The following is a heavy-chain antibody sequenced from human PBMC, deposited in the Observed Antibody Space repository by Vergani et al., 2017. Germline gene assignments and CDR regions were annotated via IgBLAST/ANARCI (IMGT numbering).Heavy chain of an antibody. D-gene: IGHD1-26*01. J-gene: IGHJ4*02. Sequence: EVQLLESGGSLKQPGGSVRLSCAASGFTFSTYAMHWVRQALGKGLECVSALTGGGGSTYYADSFKGRFIISRDNSRDTLYLQMNSLRPEDTATYYCVKDAGSYENFFDSWGQGTLVTVSS. CDR1: GFTFSTYA. V-gene: IGHV3-23*01. CDR3: VKDAGSYENFFDS. CDR2: LTGGGGST.